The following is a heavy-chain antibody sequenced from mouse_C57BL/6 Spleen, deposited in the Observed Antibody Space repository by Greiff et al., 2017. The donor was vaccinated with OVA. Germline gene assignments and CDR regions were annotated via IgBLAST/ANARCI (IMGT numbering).Heavy chain of an antibody. Sequence: EVQLQESEGGLVQPGSSMKLSCTASGFTFSDYYMAWVRQVPEKGLEWVANINYDGSSTYYLDSLKSRFIISRDNAKNILYLQMSSLKSEDTATYYCARVANWDYFDYWGQGTTLTVSS. CDR1: GFTFSDYY. V-gene: IGHV5-16*01. D-gene: IGHD4-1*01. CDR3: ARVANWDYFDY. CDR2: INYDGSST. J-gene: IGHJ2*01.